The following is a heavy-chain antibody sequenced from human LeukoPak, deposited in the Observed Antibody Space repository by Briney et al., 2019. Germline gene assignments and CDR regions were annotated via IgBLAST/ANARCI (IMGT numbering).Heavy chain of an antibody. D-gene: IGHD6-13*01. CDR2: IYYSGST. J-gene: IGHJ4*02. CDR3: AREGRGAAAGIDY. CDR1: GGSFSGYY. V-gene: IGHV4-59*01. Sequence: SETLSLTRAVYGGSFSGYYWSWIRQPPGKGLEWIGYIYYSGSTNYNPSLKSRVTISVDTSKNQFSLNRSSVTAADTAVYYCAREGRGAAAGIDYWGQGTLVTVSS.